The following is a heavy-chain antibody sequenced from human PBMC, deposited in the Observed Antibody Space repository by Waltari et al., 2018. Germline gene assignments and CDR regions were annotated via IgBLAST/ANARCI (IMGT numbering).Heavy chain of an antibody. Sequence: EVQLLQSGGGLVQPGGSLRLSCAGSGFTFSNYVMSWVRQAPGKGLGGVSVIYTGGSTHYADSVKGRFTVSRDNSKSTLYLQMDTLTPEDTAVYYCAKEGGGVTFDIWGQGTMVTVSS. J-gene: IGHJ3*02. CDR1: GFTFSNYV. CDR3: AKEGGGVTFDI. D-gene: IGHD2-8*02. CDR2: IYTGGST. V-gene: IGHV3-23*03.